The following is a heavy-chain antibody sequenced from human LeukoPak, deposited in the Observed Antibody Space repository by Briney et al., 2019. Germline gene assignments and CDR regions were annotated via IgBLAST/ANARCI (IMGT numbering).Heavy chain of an antibody. CDR2: IFPRDSDV. CDR1: GYTFTSYW. J-gene: IGHJ6*02. V-gene: IGHV5-51*01. Sequence: GESLKIPCKTSGYTFTSYWIGWVGQTPGKGLECMGVIFPRDSDVRYSPSFQGQVTNSADKSTNTAYLHWGSLKASDSAMYYCVRSLPGTLLRGYGMDVWGPGTTVTVS. D-gene: IGHD3-10*01. CDR3: VRSLPGTLLRGYGMDV.